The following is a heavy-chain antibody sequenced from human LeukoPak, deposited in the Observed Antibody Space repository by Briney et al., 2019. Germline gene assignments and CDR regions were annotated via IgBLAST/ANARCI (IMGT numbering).Heavy chain of an antibody. D-gene: IGHD2-2*01. CDR2: IYYSGST. V-gene: IGHV4-39*01. CDR3: ARSYCSSGTCYAVGVFDI. CDR1: GGSISSRSYY. J-gene: IGHJ3*02. Sequence: SETLSLTCAVSGGSISSRSYYWGWIRQPPGKGLEWIGSIYYSGSTYYNPSLKSRLTISVDTSKNQVSLKLRSVTAADTAVYYCARSYCSSGTCYAVGVFDIWGQGTMVTVSS.